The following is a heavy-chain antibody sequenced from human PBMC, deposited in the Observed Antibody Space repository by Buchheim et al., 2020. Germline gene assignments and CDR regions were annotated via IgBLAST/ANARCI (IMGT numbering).Heavy chain of an antibody. CDR3: AREVVTMVRGVDSLFDY. Sequence: QVQLVQSGAEVKKPGASVKVSCKASGYTFTSYYMHWVRQAPGQGLEWMGIINPSGGSTSYAQKFQGRVTMTRDTSTSPVSMELSSLRSEDTAVYYCAREVVTMVRGVDSLFDYWGQGTL. CDR1: GYTFTSYY. D-gene: IGHD3-10*01. CDR2: INPSGGST. V-gene: IGHV1-46*03. J-gene: IGHJ4*02.